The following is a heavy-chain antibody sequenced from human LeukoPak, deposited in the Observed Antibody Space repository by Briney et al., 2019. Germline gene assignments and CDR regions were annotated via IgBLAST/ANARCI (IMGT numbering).Heavy chain of an antibody. CDR1: GYSFTSYW. Sequence: GESLKISCKGSGYSFTSYWIGWVRQMPGKGLEWMGIIYPGDSDTRYSPSFQGQVTISADKSISTAYLQWSGLKASDTAMYYCARLYFGYSYGYNYYYMDVWGEGTTVTVSS. CDR3: ARLYFGYSYGYNYYYMDV. D-gene: IGHD5-18*01. V-gene: IGHV5-51*01. CDR2: IYPGDSDT. J-gene: IGHJ6*03.